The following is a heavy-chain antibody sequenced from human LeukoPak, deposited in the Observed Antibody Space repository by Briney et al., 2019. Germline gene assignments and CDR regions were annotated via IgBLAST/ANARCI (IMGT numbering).Heavy chain of an antibody. D-gene: IGHD3-10*01. J-gene: IGHJ5*02. V-gene: IGHV1-18*01. CDR2: VSAYNGNT. Sequence: ASVKVSCKASGYTFTSYGISWVRQAPGQGLEWMGWVSAYNGNTNYAQKLQGRVTMTTDTSTSTAYMELRSLRSDDTAVYYCARVPRSGSYYFSWFDPWGQGTLVTVSS. CDR1: GYTFTSYG. CDR3: ARVPRSGSYYFSWFDP.